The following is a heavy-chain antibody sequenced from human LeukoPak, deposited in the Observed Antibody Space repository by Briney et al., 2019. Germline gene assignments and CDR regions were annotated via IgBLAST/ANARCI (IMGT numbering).Heavy chain of an antibody. CDR1: GFTFSNYE. Sequence: TGGSLRLSCAASGFTFSNYEMNWVRQAPGKGLEWVSYISGSGTTIYYADSVKGRFTISRDNAKNSLYLQMNSLRAEDTAVYYCARTDYDSSGYYSFPTFDNWGQGTLVTVSS. V-gene: IGHV3-48*03. D-gene: IGHD3-22*01. CDR2: ISGSGTTI. J-gene: IGHJ4*02. CDR3: ARTDYDSSGYYSFPTFDN.